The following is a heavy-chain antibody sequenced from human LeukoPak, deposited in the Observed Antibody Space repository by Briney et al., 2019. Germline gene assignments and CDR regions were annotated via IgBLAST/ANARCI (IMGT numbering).Heavy chain of an antibody. V-gene: IGHV1-2*02. Sequence: ASVKVSCKASGYTFTGYYMHWVRQAPGQGLEWMGWINPNGGGTNYAQKFQGRVTMTRDTSISTAYMELSRLRSDDTAVYYCARWNPSGSADFDYWGQGTLVTVSS. J-gene: IGHJ4*02. CDR1: GYTFTGYY. D-gene: IGHD1-26*01. CDR3: ARWNPSGSADFDY. CDR2: INPNGGGT.